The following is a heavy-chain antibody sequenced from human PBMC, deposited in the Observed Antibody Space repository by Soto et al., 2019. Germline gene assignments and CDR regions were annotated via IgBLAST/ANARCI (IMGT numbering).Heavy chain of an antibody. V-gene: IGHV3-30-3*01. CDR3: ARDLTSVTTPLIDY. CDR2: ISYDGSNK. J-gene: IGHJ4*02. D-gene: IGHD4-4*01. CDR1: GFTFSSYA. Sequence: QVQLVESGGGVVQPGRSLRLSCAASGFTFSSYAMHWVRQAPGKGLEWVAVISYDGSNKYYADSVKGRFTISRDNSKNTLYLQMNSLRAEDTAVYYCARDLTSVTTPLIDYWGQGTLVTVSS.